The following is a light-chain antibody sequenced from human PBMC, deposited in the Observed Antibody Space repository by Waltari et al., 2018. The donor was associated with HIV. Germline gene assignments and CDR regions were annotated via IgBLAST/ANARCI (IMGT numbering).Light chain of an antibody. CDR1: QSVGSY. V-gene: IGKV3-11*01. Sequence: EIVLTQSPATLSFSPGDRATLSCGASQSVGSYLACYQQKPGQTPKLLIYEASNRATGIPARFSGSGSGTDFTLTISSLEPEDFPIYYCQQCSNWPPYAFGQWTKLEI. J-gene: IGKJ2*01. CDR2: EAS. CDR3: QQCSNWPPYA.